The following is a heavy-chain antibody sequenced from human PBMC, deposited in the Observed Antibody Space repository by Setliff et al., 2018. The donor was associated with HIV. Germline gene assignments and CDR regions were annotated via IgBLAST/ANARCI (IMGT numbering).Heavy chain of an antibody. Sequence: PLETLSLTCSVSGGSMSNYYWSWVRQPPGKGLEWMGDIFHTGSSTYNPSLKSRVSLSVDTSKNQFSLKLSSVTAADTAVYYCARERDGMDVWGQGTTVTVSS. CDR2: IFHTGSS. J-gene: IGHJ6*02. CDR1: GGSMSNYY. V-gene: IGHV4-59*01. CDR3: ARERDGMDV.